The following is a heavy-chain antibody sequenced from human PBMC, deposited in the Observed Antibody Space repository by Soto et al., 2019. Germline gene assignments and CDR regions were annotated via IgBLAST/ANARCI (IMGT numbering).Heavy chain of an antibody. V-gene: IGHV3-23*01. Sequence: PGGSLRLSCAASGFTFSSYAMSWVRQAPGKGLEWVSTVSSSGTGTYYADSVKGRLTISRDNSKNTLYLQVNSLRAEDTAVYYCAKDVNSRLRVFDIWGQGTMVTVSS. CDR3: AKDVNSRLRVFDI. CDR2: VSSSGTGT. CDR1: GFTFSSYA. D-gene: IGHD1-1*01. J-gene: IGHJ3*02.